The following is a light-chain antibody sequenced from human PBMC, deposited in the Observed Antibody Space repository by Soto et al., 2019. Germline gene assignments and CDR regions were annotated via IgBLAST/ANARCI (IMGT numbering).Light chain of an antibody. J-gene: IGKJ3*01. V-gene: IGKV1-39*01. CDR3: QQSHTTPLFT. CDR2: AAT. CDR1: RGISNH. Sequence: DIPMTQSPSSLSASVGDRVTLTCRARRGISNHLNWYQRKPGQAPKLLIYAATSLQSGVPSRFSGSGSGTDFTLTISSLQPEDFATYYCQQSHTTPLFTFGPGTKVDLK.